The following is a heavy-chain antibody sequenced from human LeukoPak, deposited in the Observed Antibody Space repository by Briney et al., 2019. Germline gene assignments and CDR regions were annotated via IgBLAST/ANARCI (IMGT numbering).Heavy chain of an antibody. J-gene: IGHJ6*03. CDR2: IYYSGST. CDR3: ARDNGSSSGLYYYYYMDV. Sequence: SETLSLTCAVYGGSFSGYYWSWIRQPPGKGLEWIGYIYYSGSTNYNPSLKSRVTISVDTSKNQFSLKLSSVTAADTAVYYCARDNGSSSGLYYYYYMDVWGKGTTVTVSS. CDR1: GGSFSGYY. V-gene: IGHV4-59*01. D-gene: IGHD6-6*01.